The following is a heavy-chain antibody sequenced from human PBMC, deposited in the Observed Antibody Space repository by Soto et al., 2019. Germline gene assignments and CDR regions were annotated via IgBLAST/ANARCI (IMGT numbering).Heavy chain of an antibody. J-gene: IGHJ5*02. V-gene: IGHV3-23*01. D-gene: IGHD1-7*01. CDR3: SKGEMSTIRNSFDP. CDR2: LSRSGGAT. CDR1: GFNTRFYS. Sequence: PGGSLRLSXTASGFNTRFYSMSWVRQTPGKGLEWVAALSRSGGATYYADSVRGRFTISRDASKDTLFLQMSNLRAEDTALYYCSKGEMSTIRNSFDPWGQGTLVTVSS.